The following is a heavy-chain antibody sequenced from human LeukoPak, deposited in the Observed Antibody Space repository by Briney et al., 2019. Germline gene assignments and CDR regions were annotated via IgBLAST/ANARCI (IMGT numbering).Heavy chain of an antibody. Sequence: GGSLRLSCAASGFTFSSYAMSWVRQAPGKGLEWVSAISCSGGSTYYADSVKGRFTISRDNSKNTLYLQMNSLRAEDSAVYYCAKRGLYYYYYGMDVWGQGTTVTVSS. V-gene: IGHV3-23*01. CDR2: ISCSGGST. D-gene: IGHD3-16*01. CDR1: GFTFSSYA. CDR3: AKRGLYYYYYGMDV. J-gene: IGHJ6*02.